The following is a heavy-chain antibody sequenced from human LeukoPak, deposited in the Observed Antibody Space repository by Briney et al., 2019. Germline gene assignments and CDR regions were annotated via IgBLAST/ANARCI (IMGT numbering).Heavy chain of an antibody. D-gene: IGHD2-15*01. CDR3: ARDGYCSGGSCYEER. Sequence: SVKVSCKASGGTFSSYAISWVRQAPGQGLEWMGRIIPILGIANYAQKFQGRVTITADKSTSTAYMELSSLRSEDTAVYYCARDGYCSGGSCYEERWGQGTLVTVSS. V-gene: IGHV1-69*04. CDR1: GGTFSSYA. J-gene: IGHJ4*02. CDR2: IIPILGIA.